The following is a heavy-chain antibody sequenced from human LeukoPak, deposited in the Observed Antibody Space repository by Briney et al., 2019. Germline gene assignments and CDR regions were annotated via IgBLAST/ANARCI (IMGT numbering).Heavy chain of an antibody. D-gene: IGHD2-2*02. CDR3: ARDQGTPYQLLYAWFDP. CDR1: GGSISSGGYY. J-gene: IGHJ5*02. Sequence: PSETLSLTCTVSGGSISSGGYYWSWIRQHPGKCLEWIGYIYYSGSTYYNPSLKSRVTISVDTSKNQFSLKLSSVTAADTAVYYCARDQGTPYQLLYAWFDPWGQGTLVTVSS. CDR2: IYYSGST. V-gene: IGHV4-31*03.